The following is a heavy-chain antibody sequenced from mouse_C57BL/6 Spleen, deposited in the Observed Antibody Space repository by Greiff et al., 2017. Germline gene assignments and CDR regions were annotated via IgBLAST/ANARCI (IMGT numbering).Heavy chain of an antibody. CDR2: INYDGSST. V-gene: IGHV5-16*01. CDR1: GFTFSDYY. J-gene: IGHJ1*03. Sequence: EVQLVESEGGLVQPGSSMKLSCTASGFTFSDYYMAWVRQVPEKGLEWVANINYDGSSTYYLDSLKSRFIISRDNSKNILYLQMSSLKSEDTATYCCAREHFDVWGTGTTVTVSS. CDR3: AREHFDV.